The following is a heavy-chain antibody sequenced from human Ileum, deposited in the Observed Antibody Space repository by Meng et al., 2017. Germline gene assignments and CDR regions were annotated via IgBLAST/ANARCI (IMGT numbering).Heavy chain of an antibody. CDR3: TTNYYGAATF. Sequence: VQLVESGGGLVKPEESLRLSGEGSGFTFSKVWMSWVRQTPGKGLEWVGRTKSSAGTPDYAAPAKGRFTISRDDSKNTLYLQMNSLRIEDTAVYYCTTNYYGAATFWGQGTLVTVSS. CDR1: GFTFSKVW. V-gene: IGHV3-15*01. D-gene: IGHD3-10*01. J-gene: IGHJ4*02. CDR2: TKSSAGTP.